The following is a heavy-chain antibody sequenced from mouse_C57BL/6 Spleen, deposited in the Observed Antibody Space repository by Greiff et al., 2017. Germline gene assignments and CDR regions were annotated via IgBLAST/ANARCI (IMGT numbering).Heavy chain of an antibody. CDR1: GYAFSSSW. Sequence: VQLQQSGPELVKPGASVKISCKASGYAFSSSWMNWVKQRPGKGLEWIGRIYPGDGDTNYNGKFKGKATLTADKSSSTAYMQLSSLTSEDSAVYFFARSGDYDCYFDYWGQGTTLTVSS. CDR2: IYPGDGDT. V-gene: IGHV1-82*01. D-gene: IGHD2-4*01. CDR3: ARSGDYDCYFDY. J-gene: IGHJ2*01.